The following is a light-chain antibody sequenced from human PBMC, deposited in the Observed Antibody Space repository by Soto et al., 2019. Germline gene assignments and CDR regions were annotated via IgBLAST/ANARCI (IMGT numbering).Light chain of an antibody. CDR2: STN. Sequence: QTVVTQEPSFSVSPGGTVTLTCGLSSGSVSTSYYPSWYQQTPGQAPRTLIYSTNTRSSGVPDRFSGSILGNKAALTITGAKADDESDYYCVLDMGSGIWVFGGGTQLTVL. CDR3: VLDMGSGIWV. V-gene: IGLV8-61*01. J-gene: IGLJ3*02. CDR1: SGSVSTSYY.